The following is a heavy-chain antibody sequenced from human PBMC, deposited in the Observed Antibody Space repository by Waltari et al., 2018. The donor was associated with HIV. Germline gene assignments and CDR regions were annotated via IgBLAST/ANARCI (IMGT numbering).Heavy chain of an antibody. D-gene: IGHD3-16*01. CDR1: GFTFSNYW. CDR3: ARDGGWVFDY. CDR2: IKSDGSST. Sequence: EVRLVESGGGLVQPGGSLRLACAASGFTFSNYWIYWARQAPGKGLVWVSRIKSDGSSTNYADSVKGRFTISRDNAKNTLYLQMNSLRDDDTAVYYCARDGGWVFDYWGQGTLVTVSS. J-gene: IGHJ4*02. V-gene: IGHV3-74*01.